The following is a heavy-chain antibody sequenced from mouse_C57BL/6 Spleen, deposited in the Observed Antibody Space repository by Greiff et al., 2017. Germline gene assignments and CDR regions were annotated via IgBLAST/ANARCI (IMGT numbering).Heavy chain of an antibody. D-gene: IGHD1-1*01. CDR2: ISSGGSYT. V-gene: IGHV5-6*01. CDR1: GFTFSSYG. Sequence: EVQVVESGGDLVKPGGSLKLSCAASGFTFSSYGMSWVRQTPDKRLEWVATISSGGSYTYYPDSVKGRFTISRDNAKNTLYLQMSSLKSEDTAMYYCARQDYYGSSADYFDYWGQGTTLTVSS. CDR3: ARQDYYGSSADYFDY. J-gene: IGHJ2*01.